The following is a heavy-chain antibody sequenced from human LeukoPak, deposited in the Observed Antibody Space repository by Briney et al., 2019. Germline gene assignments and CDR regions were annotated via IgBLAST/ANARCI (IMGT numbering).Heavy chain of an antibody. CDR2: IYYSGST. CDR1: GDSINSGYY. V-gene: IGHV4-38-2*01. D-gene: IGHD3-22*01. J-gene: IGHJ4*02. CDR3: ARGLCYYDSSPTD. Sequence: SETLSLTRAVSGDSINSGYYWGWIRQPPGKGLEWIATIYYSGSTYYNPSLKSRVSISVDTSKDQFSLNLTSVTAADTAVYFCARGLCYYDSSPTDWGQGTLVTVSS.